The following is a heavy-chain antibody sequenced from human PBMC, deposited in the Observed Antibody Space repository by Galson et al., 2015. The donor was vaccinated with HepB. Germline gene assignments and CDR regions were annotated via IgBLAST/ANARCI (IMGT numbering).Heavy chain of an antibody. Sequence: SLRLSCAASGFTFSSYAMHWVRQAPGKGLEWVAVISYDGSNKYYADSVKGRFTISRDNSKNTLYLQMNSLRAEDTAVYYCARVGAVCGGDCFNDAFDIWGQGTMVTVSS. D-gene: IGHD2-21*02. CDR3: ARVGAVCGGDCFNDAFDI. CDR1: GFTFSSYA. CDR2: ISYDGSNK. V-gene: IGHV3-30-3*01. J-gene: IGHJ3*02.